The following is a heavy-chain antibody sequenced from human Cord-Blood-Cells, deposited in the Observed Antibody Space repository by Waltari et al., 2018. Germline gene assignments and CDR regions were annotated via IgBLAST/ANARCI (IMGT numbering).Heavy chain of an antibody. J-gene: IGHJ5*02. CDR3: ARDRGARSWFDP. Sequence: EVQLVESGGGLVQPGGSLRLSCAASGFTFSSYSMTWVRQAPGKGLEGVSYIMSSSSTIYYAGAGKGRFTSSRDNAKNSLYLQMNSLRDEDTAVYYCARDRGARSWFDPWGQGTLVTVSS. V-gene: IGHV3-48*02. CDR1: GFTFSSYS. CDR2: IMSSSSTI. D-gene: IGHD1-26*01.